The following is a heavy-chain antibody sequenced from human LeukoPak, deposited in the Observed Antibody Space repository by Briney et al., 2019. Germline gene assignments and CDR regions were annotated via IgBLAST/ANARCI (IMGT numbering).Heavy chain of an antibody. Sequence: ASVKVSCKACGYTFTGYYIHWVRQAPGQGLEWMGRINPNSGDTNYAQKFQGRVTMTKDTSINTAYMELSRLRSDDTTVYYCARAYYYATSAADYWGQGTLVTVSS. CDR2: INPNSGDT. D-gene: IGHD3-22*01. J-gene: IGHJ4*02. CDR3: ARAYYYATSAADY. V-gene: IGHV1-2*06. CDR1: GYTFTGYY.